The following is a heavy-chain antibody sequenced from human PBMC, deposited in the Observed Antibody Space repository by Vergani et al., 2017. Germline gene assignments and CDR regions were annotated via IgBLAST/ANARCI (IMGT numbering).Heavy chain of an antibody. CDR1: GFTFSSYS. J-gene: IGHJ4*02. Sequence: EVQLVESGGGLVQPGGSLRLSCAASGFTFSSYSMNWVRQAPGKGLEWVSYISSSSSTIYYADSVKGRFTISRDNAKNSLYLQMNSLRAEDTAVYYCAKDRLGYCSGGSCYFDYWGQGTLVTVSS. CDR2: ISSSSSTI. D-gene: IGHD2-15*01. CDR3: AKDRLGYCSGGSCYFDY. V-gene: IGHV3-48*01.